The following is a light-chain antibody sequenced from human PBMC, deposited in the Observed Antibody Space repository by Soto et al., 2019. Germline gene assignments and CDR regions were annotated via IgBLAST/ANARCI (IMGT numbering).Light chain of an antibody. CDR2: EVD. J-gene: IGLJ3*02. V-gene: IGLV2-14*01. CDR1: TSDVGAYNY. CDR3: SSYTVINTAV. Sequence: QSALTQPASASGSPGQSVSISCTGSTSDVGAYNYVAWYQHKPGKAPRLLIYEVDHRPAGISPRCSGTKSGNTASLTISGRQTDDEADYYCSSYTVINTAVFGGGTKVTVL.